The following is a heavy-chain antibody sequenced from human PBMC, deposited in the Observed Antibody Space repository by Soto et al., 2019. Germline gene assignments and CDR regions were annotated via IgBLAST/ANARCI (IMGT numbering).Heavy chain of an antibody. CDR2: INVNNGKA. J-gene: IGHJ6*02. CDR3: ARRTANDAYDRYYNYYGMDV. D-gene: IGHD3-10*01. CDR1: GYTFTNYG. V-gene: IGHV1-18*01. Sequence: QVQLVQSGAEVKKPGASVKVSCKAFGYTFTNYGISWVRRAPGQGLEWMGWINVNNGKAKYAQKVQGRVSMTTDTSTRTAYMDLRSLRSDDTAVYYCARRTANDAYDRYYNYYGMDVWGQGTTVTVSS.